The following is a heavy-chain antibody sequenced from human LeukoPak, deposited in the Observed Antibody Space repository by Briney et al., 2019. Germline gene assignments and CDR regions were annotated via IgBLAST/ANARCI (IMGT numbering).Heavy chain of an antibody. CDR2: IYYSGST. D-gene: IGHD6-13*01. J-gene: IGHJ5*02. Sequence: PSQTLSLTCTVSGGSISSGGYYWSWIRQHPGKGLEWIGYIYYSGSTYYNPSLKSRVTISVDTSKNQFSLKLSSVTAADTAVYYCARVGYSSIPSLSWFDPWGQGTLVTVSS. CDR1: GGSISSGGYY. V-gene: IGHV4-31*03. CDR3: ARVGYSSIPSLSWFDP.